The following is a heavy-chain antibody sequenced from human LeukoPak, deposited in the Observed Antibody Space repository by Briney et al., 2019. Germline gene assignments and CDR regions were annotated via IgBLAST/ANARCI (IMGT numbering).Heavy chain of an antibody. Sequence: SETLSLTCSVSGGSINSTTFFWAWIRQAPGQGPEWIGSVRFGGRTYINPSLKSRVTLSVDTSRNQFSLKLSSVTAADTAVYYCARVEGVAIFGVVIQRKIKNNWFDPWGQGTLVTVSS. D-gene: IGHD3-3*01. CDR1: GGSINSTTFF. CDR2: VRFGGRT. V-gene: IGHV4-39*01. CDR3: ARVEGVAIFGVVIQRKIKNNWFDP. J-gene: IGHJ5*02.